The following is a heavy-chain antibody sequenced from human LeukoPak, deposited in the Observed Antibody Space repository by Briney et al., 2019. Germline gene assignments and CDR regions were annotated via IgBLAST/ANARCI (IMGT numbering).Heavy chain of an antibody. CDR1: GYTFTSYG. J-gene: IGHJ4*03. Sequence: ASVKVSCKASGYTFTSYGISWVRQAPGQGLEWMGWISAYNGNTNYAQKLQGRVTMTTDTSTSTAYMELRSLRSDDTAVYYCARNLHPLYSSSSDYWGQGTTVTVSS. V-gene: IGHV1-18*04. D-gene: IGHD6-13*01. CDR2: ISAYNGNT. CDR3: ARNLHPLYSSSSDY.